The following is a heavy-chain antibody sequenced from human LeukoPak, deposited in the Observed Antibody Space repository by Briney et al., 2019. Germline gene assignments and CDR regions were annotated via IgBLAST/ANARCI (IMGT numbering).Heavy chain of an antibody. CDR2: ISSSSYI. Sequence: GGSLRLSCAASGFTFSSYAMSWVRQAPGKGLEWVSSISSSSYIYYADSVKGRFTISRDNAKNSLYLQMNSLRAEDTAVYYCARPYYDSSGYYEPNYFDYWGQGTLVTVSS. V-gene: IGHV3-21*01. CDR3: ARPYYDSSGYYEPNYFDY. CDR1: GFTFSSYA. J-gene: IGHJ4*02. D-gene: IGHD3-22*01.